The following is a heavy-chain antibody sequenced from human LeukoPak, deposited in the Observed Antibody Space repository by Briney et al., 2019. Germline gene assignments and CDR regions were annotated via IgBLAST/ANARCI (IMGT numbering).Heavy chain of an antibody. J-gene: IGHJ3*02. Sequence: SQTLSLTCTVSSGSISSGNYYWSWIRQPAGKGLEWVGRIYNNGSTNYNPSLKSRVTISLDTSKNQFSLKLSSVTAADTAVYYCARQVLRFLEWLPHDAFDIWGQGTMVTVSS. D-gene: IGHD3-3*01. CDR2: IYNNGST. CDR1: SGSISSGNYY. V-gene: IGHV4-61*02. CDR3: ARQVLRFLEWLPHDAFDI.